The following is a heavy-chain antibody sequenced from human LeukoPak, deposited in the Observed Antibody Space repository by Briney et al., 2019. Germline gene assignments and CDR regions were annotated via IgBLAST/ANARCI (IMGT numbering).Heavy chain of an antibody. Sequence: PSETLSLTCTVSGGSISSYYWSWIRQPPGKGLEWIGYIYYSGSTNYNPSLKSRVTISVDTSKNQFSLKLSSVTAVDTAAYYCARVRRVSFAGSGIPGFDPWGQGTLVTVSS. CDR3: ARVRRVSFAGSGIPGFDP. J-gene: IGHJ5*02. V-gene: IGHV4-59*01. D-gene: IGHD3-10*01. CDR1: GGSISSYY. CDR2: IYYSGST.